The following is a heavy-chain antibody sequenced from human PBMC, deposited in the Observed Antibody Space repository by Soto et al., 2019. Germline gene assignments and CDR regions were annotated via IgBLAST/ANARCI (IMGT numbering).Heavy chain of an antibody. J-gene: IGHJ4*02. V-gene: IGHV4-59*08. D-gene: IGHD4-17*01. Sequence: SETLSLTCTVSGGFFSTYYWRWIRQPPGKGLEWIGNIYDSGSTNYNPSLKSRVTISVDTSKNQFSLKLSSVTAADTAVYYCASGPTVHYFAFWARGTLVPVSS. CDR2: IYDSGST. CDR1: GGFFSTYY. CDR3: ASGPTVHYFAF.